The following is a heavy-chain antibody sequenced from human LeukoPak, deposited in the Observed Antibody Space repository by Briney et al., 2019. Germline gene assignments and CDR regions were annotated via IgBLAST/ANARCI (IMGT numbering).Heavy chain of an antibody. J-gene: IGHJ5*02. D-gene: IGHD4-17*01. CDR3: ARVEDGDYVGWFDP. CDR1: GGTFSSYA. Sequence: SVKVSCKASGGTFSSYALNWVRQAPGQGLEWMGRIIPILAVANYARKFQGRVTITADKSTTTAYMEVSSLTSEDTAVYYCARVEDGDYVGWFDPWGQGTLVTVSS. CDR2: IIPILAVA. V-gene: IGHV1-69*04.